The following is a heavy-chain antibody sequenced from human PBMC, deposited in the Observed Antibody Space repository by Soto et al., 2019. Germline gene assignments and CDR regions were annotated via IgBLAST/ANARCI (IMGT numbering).Heavy chain of an antibody. CDR1: GGSISSGGYS. V-gene: IGHV4-30-2*01. J-gene: IGHJ6*02. Sequence: QLQLQESGSGLVKPSQTLSLTCAVSGGSISSGGYSWSWIRQPPGKGLGWIGYIYHSGSTYYNPSLKSRVTISVDRSKNQFSLKLSSVTAADTAVYYCARVNYDYVWGSYRPYGMDVWGQGTTVTVSS. CDR2: IYHSGST. CDR3: ARVNYDYVWGSYRPYGMDV. D-gene: IGHD3-16*02.